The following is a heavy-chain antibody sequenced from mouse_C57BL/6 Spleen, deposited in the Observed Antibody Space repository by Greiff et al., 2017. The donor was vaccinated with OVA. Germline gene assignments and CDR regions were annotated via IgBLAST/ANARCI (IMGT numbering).Heavy chain of an antibody. Sequence: DVKLVESGGGLVKPGGSLKLSCAASGFTFSSYAMSWVRQTPEKRLEWVATISDGGSYTYYPDNVKGRFTISRDNAKNNLYLQMSHLKSEDTAMYYCARVYGPGFAYWGQGTLVTVSA. D-gene: IGHD1-2*01. CDR1: GFTFSSYA. V-gene: IGHV5-4*03. CDR2: ISDGGSYT. CDR3: ARVYGPGFAY. J-gene: IGHJ3*01.